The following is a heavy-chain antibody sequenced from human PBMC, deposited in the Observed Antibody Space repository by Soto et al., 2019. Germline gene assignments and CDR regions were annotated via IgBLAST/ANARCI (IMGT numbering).Heavy chain of an antibody. CDR1: GYTFTSYD. J-gene: IGHJ4*02. Sequence: KVSCKASGYTFTSYDINWVRQATGQGLEWMGWMNPNSGNTGYAQKFQGRVTMTRNTSISTAYMELSSLRSEDTAVYYCARGSDYGDFGNFDYWGQGTLVTVSS. D-gene: IGHD4-17*01. V-gene: IGHV1-8*01. CDR2: MNPNSGNT. CDR3: ARGSDYGDFGNFDY.